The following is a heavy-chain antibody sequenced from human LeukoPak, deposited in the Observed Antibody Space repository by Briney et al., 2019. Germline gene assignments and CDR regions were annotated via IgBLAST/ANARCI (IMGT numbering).Heavy chain of an antibody. CDR1: GFTFSNYA. V-gene: IGHV3-23*01. CDR2: ISGGGGST. J-gene: IGHJ4*02. CDR3: AKDSNPYSSGWRDDYHFDY. D-gene: IGHD6-19*01. Sequence: AGGSLRLSCTASGFTFSNYAMSWVRQAPGKGLEWVSSISGGGGSTYYADSVRGRFTISRDNSRNTLYLQMNSLRAEDTAVYYCAKDSNPYSSGWRDDYHFDYWGQGTLVTVSS.